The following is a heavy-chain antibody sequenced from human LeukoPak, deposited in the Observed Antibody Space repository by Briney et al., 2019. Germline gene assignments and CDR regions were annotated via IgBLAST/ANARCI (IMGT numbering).Heavy chain of an antibody. CDR1: RFTFSIYW. CDR2: TKQDGSET. J-gene: IGHJ3*02. Sequence: GGSLRLSCAASRFTFSIYWMSWVRQAPGKGLEWVANTKQDGSETNYVDSVKGRFTISRDNAERSLYLQMNSLRAEDTAVYYCARDWSDSSGSAFDIWGQGTMVTVSS. CDR3: ARDWSDSSGSAFDI. V-gene: IGHV3-7*01. D-gene: IGHD3-22*01.